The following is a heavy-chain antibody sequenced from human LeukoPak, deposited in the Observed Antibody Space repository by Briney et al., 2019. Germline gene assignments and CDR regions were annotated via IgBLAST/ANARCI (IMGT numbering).Heavy chain of an antibody. CDR3: ARITASNLLYYYMDV. J-gene: IGHJ6*03. D-gene: IGHD1-20*01. Sequence: SQTLSLTCTVSGGSISSGGYYWSWIRQHPGKGLEWIGYIYYSGSTYYNPSLKSRVTISVDTSKNQFSLKLSSVTAADTAVYYCARITASNLLYYYMDVWGKGTTVTVSS. CDR1: GGSISSGGYY. CDR2: IYYSGST. V-gene: IGHV4-31*03.